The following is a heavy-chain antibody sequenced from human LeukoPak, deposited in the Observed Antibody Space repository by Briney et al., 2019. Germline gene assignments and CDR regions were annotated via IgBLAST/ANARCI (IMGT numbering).Heavy chain of an antibody. CDR1: GFAVSRNY. D-gene: IGHD3-22*01. CDR3: ARWRLVYYYDSSGYYDY. Sequence: GGSLRLSCAASGFAVSRNYMSWVRQAPGKGLEWVSEIYRDDSTYYAASVKGRFSIFRDNSKNTVYLQMNSLSADDTAVYYCARWRLVYYYDSSGYYDYWGQGTLVTVSS. V-gene: IGHV3-53*01. CDR2: IYRDDST. J-gene: IGHJ4*02.